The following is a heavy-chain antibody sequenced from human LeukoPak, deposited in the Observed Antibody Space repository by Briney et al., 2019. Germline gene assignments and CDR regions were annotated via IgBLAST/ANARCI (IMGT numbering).Heavy chain of an antibody. Sequence: GGSLRLSCAASGFTFSSYAMHWVRQAPGKGLEWVAVISYDGSNKYYADSVKGRFTISRDNSKNTLYLQMNSLRAEDTAVYYCARVRSGATIDHWGQGTLVTVSS. CDR1: GFTFSSYA. CDR3: ARVRSGATIDH. D-gene: IGHD3-10*01. CDR2: ISYDGSNK. V-gene: IGHV3-30-3*01. J-gene: IGHJ4*02.